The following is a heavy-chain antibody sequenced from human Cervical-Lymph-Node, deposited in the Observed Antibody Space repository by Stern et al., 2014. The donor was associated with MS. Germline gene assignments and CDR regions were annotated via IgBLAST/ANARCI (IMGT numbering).Heavy chain of an antibody. V-gene: IGHV1-69*01. J-gene: IGHJ4*02. CDR2: ITPLFGTA. Sequence: QVQLVQSGAEVKKPGSSVKVSCKASGDTFNNFDIGWGRQAPGKGPEWLGGITPLFGTANYAQRLQDRVTFTADESTSTTYMELSRLRSEDTAIYYCARHQGGVAAFWGQGTLVTVSS. CDR1: GDTFNNFD. D-gene: IGHD6-13*01. CDR3: ARHQGGVAAF.